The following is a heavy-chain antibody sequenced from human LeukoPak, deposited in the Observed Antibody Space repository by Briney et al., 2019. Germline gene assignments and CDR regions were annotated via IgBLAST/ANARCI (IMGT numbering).Heavy chain of an antibody. D-gene: IGHD6-19*01. V-gene: IGHV3-21*01. CDR3: ARDPGIGWYYDAFDI. Sequence: PWGSLRLSCAASGFTFSSYSMNWVRQAPGKGLEWVSSISSSSSCIYYADSVKGRFTISRDNAKNSLYLQMNSLRAEDTAVYYCARDPGIGWYYDAFDIWGQGTMVTVSS. CDR2: ISSSSSCI. J-gene: IGHJ3*02. CDR1: GFTFSSYS.